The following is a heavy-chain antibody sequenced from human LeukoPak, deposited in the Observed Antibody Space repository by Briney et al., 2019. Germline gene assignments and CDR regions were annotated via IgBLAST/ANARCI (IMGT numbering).Heavy chain of an antibody. CDR2: INWNGGST. D-gene: IGHD1-26*01. V-gene: IGHV3-20*04. J-gene: IGHJ3*02. CDR3: ARSVGASGGDAFDI. Sequence: GGSLRLSCAASGFTFDDYGMSWVRQAPGKGLEWVSGINWNGGSTGYADSVKGRFTISRDNAKNSLYLQMNSLRAEDTALYYCARSVGASGGDAFDIWGQGTMVTVSS. CDR1: GFTFDDYG.